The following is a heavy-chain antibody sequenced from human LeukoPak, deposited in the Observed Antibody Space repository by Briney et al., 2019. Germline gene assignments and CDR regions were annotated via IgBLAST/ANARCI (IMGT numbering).Heavy chain of an antibody. CDR1: GFSLRSIA. V-gene: IGHV3-23*01. CDR3: AKQGRNDFVDS. D-gene: IGHD3-3*01. J-gene: IGHJ4*02. CDR2: SSGDGGNT. Sequence: GGSLRLSCAASGFSLRSIAMSWVRQAPGKGLEWVSASSGDGGNTDYANSVKGRFTISRDNSKNTIYLQMNSLRADDTAVYYCAKQGRNDFVDSWGQGTLVTVSS.